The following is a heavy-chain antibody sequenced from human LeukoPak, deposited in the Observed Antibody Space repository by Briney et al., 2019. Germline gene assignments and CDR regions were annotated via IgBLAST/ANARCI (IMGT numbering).Heavy chain of an antibody. D-gene: IGHD2-15*01. Sequence: GGSLRLSCAASGFTFSSYAMSWVRQAPGKGLEWVSAISGGGSNTYYADSVQGRFTISRDNSKNTLYLQMNSLRAEDTAVYYCAKGAIMVAQTYDYWGQGTLVTVSS. CDR1: GFTFSSYA. J-gene: IGHJ4*02. CDR3: AKGAIMVAQTYDY. V-gene: IGHV3-23*01. CDR2: ISGGGSNT.